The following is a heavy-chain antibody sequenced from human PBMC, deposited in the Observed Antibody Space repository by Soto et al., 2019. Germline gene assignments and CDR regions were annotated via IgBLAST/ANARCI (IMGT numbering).Heavy chain of an antibody. J-gene: IGHJ4*02. V-gene: IGHV3-23*01. D-gene: IGHD2-8*01. CDR3: AKEKGYCTNGVCPFDY. Sequence: EVQLLESGGGLVQPGGSLRLSCAASGFTFSSYAMSWVRQAPGKGLEWVSAISGSGGSTYYADSVKGRFTISRDNSKNTLYLQMNSMRAEDTAVYYCAKEKGYCTNGVCPFDYWGQGTLVTVSS. CDR1: GFTFSSYA. CDR2: ISGSGGST.